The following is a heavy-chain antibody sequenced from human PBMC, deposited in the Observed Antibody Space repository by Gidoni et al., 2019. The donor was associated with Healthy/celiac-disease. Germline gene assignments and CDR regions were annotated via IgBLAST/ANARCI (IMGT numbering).Heavy chain of an antibody. Sequence: EVQLLESGGGLVQPGGSLRLSCAASGFPFSSYAMSWVRQAPGKGLEWVSAIRGSGGSTYYADSVKGRFTISRDNSKNTLYLQMNSLRAEDTAVYYCAKPSTTYDYVWGSYRYSYYFDYWGQGTLVTVSS. CDR3: AKPSTTYDYVWGSYRYSYYFDY. D-gene: IGHD3-16*02. V-gene: IGHV3-23*01. CDR2: IRGSGGST. J-gene: IGHJ4*02. CDR1: GFPFSSYA.